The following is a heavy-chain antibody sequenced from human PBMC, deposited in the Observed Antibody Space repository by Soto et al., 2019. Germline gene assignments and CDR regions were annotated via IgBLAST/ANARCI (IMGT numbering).Heavy chain of an antibody. CDR3: ARDYRSMLPFCSSTSCYNYYGMDV. V-gene: IGHV4-30-4*01. J-gene: IGHJ6*02. D-gene: IGHD2-2*02. Sequence: SETLSLTCTVSGGSISSGDYYWSWIRQPSGKGLEWIGYIYYSGSPYYNPSLKSRVTISVDTSKNQFSLKLISVTAADTAAYYCARDYRSMLPFCSSTSCYNYYGMDVWGQGTTVTVSS. CDR1: GGSISSGDYY. CDR2: IYYSGSP.